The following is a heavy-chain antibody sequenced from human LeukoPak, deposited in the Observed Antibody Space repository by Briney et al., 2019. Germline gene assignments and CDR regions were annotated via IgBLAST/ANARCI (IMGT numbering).Heavy chain of an antibody. CDR1: GGSFSGYY. D-gene: IGHD2/OR15-2a*01. CDR3: ARLGNFRRYFDS. J-gene: IGHJ4*02. CDR2: IYYSGST. V-gene: IGHV4-39*01. Sequence: SETLSLTCAVYGGSFSGYYWGSIRQPPGKGLEWIGSIYYSGSTYYNPSLKSRVTMSVDTSKNQFSLNLSSVTAADTAVYYCARLGNFRRYFDSWGQGTLVTVSS.